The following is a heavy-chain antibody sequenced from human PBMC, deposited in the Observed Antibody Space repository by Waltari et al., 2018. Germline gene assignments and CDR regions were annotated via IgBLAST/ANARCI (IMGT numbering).Heavy chain of an antibody. J-gene: IGHJ4*02. Sequence: EVQLVESGGVVVQPGGSLRLSCAASGFPFDDYAMHWVRQAPGKGLEWVSLISWDGGSTYYADSVKGRFTISRDNSKNSLYLQMNSLRAEDTALYYCAKGQPYYYDSSGYWSYWGQGTLVTVSS. V-gene: IGHV3-43D*04. CDR1: GFPFDDYA. CDR3: AKGQPYYYDSSGYWSY. CDR2: ISWDGGST. D-gene: IGHD3-22*01.